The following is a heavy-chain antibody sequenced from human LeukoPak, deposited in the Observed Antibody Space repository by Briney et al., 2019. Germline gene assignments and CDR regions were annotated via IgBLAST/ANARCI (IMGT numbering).Heavy chain of an antibody. CDR3: ASRIVVSPTAIETWFDS. D-gene: IGHD2-2*01. Sequence: SETLSLTCAVSGASVSSSTYFWGWIRQPPGEGPEWLGRVSHSGATYYNPSLKSRVTISLDTSKNQITLTVTSVTVADTALYFCASRIVVSPTAIETWFDSWGQGTLVTVS. CDR2: VSHSGAT. J-gene: IGHJ5*01. CDR1: GASVSSSTYF. V-gene: IGHV4-39*06.